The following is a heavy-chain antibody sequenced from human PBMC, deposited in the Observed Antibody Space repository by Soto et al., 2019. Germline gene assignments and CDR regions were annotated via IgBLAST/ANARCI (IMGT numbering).Heavy chain of an antibody. CDR3: ARGNVENGFGP. Sequence: GESLKISCQTSGYSFSSYWIVWVSQMPGKGLEWMGITYPNDSRVNYNPSVQGQVTMSVDRSISTAYLQWSSLRASDTAVYFCARGNVENGFGPWGQGAPVTVSS. J-gene: IGHJ5*02. CDR1: GYSFSSYW. CDR2: TYPNDSRV. V-gene: IGHV5-51*01.